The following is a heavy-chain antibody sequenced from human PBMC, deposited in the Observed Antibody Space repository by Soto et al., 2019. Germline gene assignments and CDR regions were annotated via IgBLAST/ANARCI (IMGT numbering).Heavy chain of an antibody. D-gene: IGHD6-19*01. CDR2: LSGSGDST. J-gene: IGHJ1*01. Sequence: EVQLLESGGGLVQPGGSLRLSCAASGFTFRGYAMSWVRQAPGKGLEWVSGLSGSGDSTYYADSVKGRFTISRDNSKNTLYLQMNSLRAEDTAVYHCAQGVAGIAVAGTGYVQHWGQGTLVTVSS. CDR3: AQGVAGIAVAGTGYVQH. CDR1: GFTFRGYA. V-gene: IGHV3-23*01.